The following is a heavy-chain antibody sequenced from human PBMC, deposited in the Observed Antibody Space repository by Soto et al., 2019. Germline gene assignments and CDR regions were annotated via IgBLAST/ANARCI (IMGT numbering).Heavy chain of an antibody. CDR1: GFPFETYA. V-gene: IGHV3-23*01. D-gene: IGHD2-8*01. CDR2: IYGSGRGI. J-gene: IGHJ4*02. CDR3: AKDRQPDGLWPFDH. Sequence: EVQLLESGGDLVQPGGSLRLSCVASGFPFETYAMSWVRQAPGRGLEWVSGIYGSGRGISYADSVKGRFTISRDNSNNVLYLRMESLRAEDTAVYYCAKDRQPDGLWPFDHWGQGTLVTVSS.